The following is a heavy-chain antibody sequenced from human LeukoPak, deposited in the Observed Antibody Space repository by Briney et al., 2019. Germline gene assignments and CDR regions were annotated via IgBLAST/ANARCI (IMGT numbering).Heavy chain of an antibody. V-gene: IGHV1-69*13. Sequence: SVKVSCKASGGTFSSYAISWVRQAPGQGLEWMGGIIPIFGTANYAQKFQGRVTITADESTSTAYMELSSLRSEDTAVYYCASKRSSGYYYVQAFDYWGQGTLVTVST. CDR3: ASKRSSGYYYVQAFDY. D-gene: IGHD3-22*01. CDR2: IIPIFGTA. CDR1: GGTFSSYA. J-gene: IGHJ4*02.